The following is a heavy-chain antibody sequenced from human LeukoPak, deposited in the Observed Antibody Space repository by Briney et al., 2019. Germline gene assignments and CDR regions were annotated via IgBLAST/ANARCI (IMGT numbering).Heavy chain of an antibody. CDR2: IYHSGST. J-gene: IGHJ4*02. Sequence: SQTLSLTCAVSGGSISSGGYSWGWIRQPPGKGLEWIGYIYHSGSTYYNPSLKSRVTISVDRSKNQFSLKLSSVTAADTAVYYCARGRGAQPIDYWGQGTLVTVSS. V-gene: IGHV4-30-2*01. CDR1: GGSISSGGYS. CDR3: ARGRGAQPIDY. D-gene: IGHD1-26*01.